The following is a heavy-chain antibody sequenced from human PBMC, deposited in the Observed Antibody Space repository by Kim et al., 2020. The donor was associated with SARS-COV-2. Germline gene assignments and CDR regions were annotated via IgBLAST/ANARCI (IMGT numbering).Heavy chain of an antibody. CDR3: ARVPGLVRGVPPITDGMDV. J-gene: IGHJ6*02. D-gene: IGHD3-10*01. Sequence: SETLSLTCTVSGGSISSYYWSWIRQPPGKGLEWIGYIYYSGSTNYNPSLKSRVTISVDTSKNQFSLKLSSVTAADTAVYYCARVPGLVRGVPPITDGMDVWGQGTTVTVSS. CDR2: IYYSGST. V-gene: IGHV4-59*13. CDR1: GGSISSYY.